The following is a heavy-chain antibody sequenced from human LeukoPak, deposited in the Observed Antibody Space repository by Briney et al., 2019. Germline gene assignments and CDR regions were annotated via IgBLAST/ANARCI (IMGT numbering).Heavy chain of an antibody. V-gene: IGHV3-9*01. CDR2: ISWNSGRI. Sequence: PGRSVRLSCAASGCTFVDYAMHWFRQAAGKGLAGVSGISWNSGRIGYADSVKGRFTISRDNAKNSLYLQMNSLRAEDTALYYCAKGPSYYYGSGSLDYWGQGTLVTVSS. D-gene: IGHD3-10*01. CDR1: GCTFVDYA. CDR3: AKGPSYYYGSGSLDY. J-gene: IGHJ4*02.